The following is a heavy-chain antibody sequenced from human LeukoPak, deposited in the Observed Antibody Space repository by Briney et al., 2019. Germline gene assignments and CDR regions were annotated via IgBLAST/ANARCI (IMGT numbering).Heavy chain of an antibody. CDR1: GFTFNTYW. Sequence: GGTLRLSCAASGFTFNTYWMNWVRRAPGKGLEWLANIKQDGSEKYYLDSVKGRFTISRDNAKNSLYLQMNSLRAEDTSVYYCVRDVSGSSYGDYWGQGTLVTVSS. V-gene: IGHV3-7*01. CDR3: VRDVSGSSYGDY. D-gene: IGHD5-18*01. CDR2: IKQDGSEK. J-gene: IGHJ4*02.